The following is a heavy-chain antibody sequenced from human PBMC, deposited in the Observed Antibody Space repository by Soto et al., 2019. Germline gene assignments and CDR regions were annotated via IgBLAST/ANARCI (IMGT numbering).Heavy chain of an antibody. CDR3: ARVAYSYGYRFAY. J-gene: IGHJ4*02. Sequence: ASVKVSCKASGYTFTGYYMHWVRQAPGQGLEWMGWINPNSGGTNYAQKFQGWVTMTRDTSISTAYMELSRLRSDDTAVYYCARVAYSYGYRFAYWGQGTLVTVSS. V-gene: IGHV1-2*04. CDR2: INPNSGGT. CDR1: GYTFTGYY. D-gene: IGHD5-18*01.